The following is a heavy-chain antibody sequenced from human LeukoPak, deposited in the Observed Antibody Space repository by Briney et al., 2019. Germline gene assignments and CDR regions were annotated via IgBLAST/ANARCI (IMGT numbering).Heavy chain of an antibody. CDR2: LSSNGEIK. D-gene: IGHD4-17*01. Sequence: PGGSLRLSCSASGFTITSYAMHWVRQAPGKGLEYVSALSSNGEIKFYADSVKGRFTISRDSSKNTLDLQMSSLRLEDTAFYYCVKDPYGDYGWGQGTLVTVSS. CDR3: VKDPYGDYG. V-gene: IGHV3-64D*06. J-gene: IGHJ4*02. CDR1: GFTITSYA.